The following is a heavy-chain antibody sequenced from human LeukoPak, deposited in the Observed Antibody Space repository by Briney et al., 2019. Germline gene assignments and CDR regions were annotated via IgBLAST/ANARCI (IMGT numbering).Heavy chain of an antibody. CDR3: ARDPRTTLVTLDY. CDR1: GFSSSSYA. V-gene: IGHV3-30-3*01. CDR2: ISFDGTNK. J-gene: IGHJ4*02. D-gene: IGHD1-14*01. Sequence: GGSLRLSCAASGFSSSSYAMRWVRQAPGKGLEWVAVISFDGTNKYHADSVKGRFTISRDNSRNTVYLQMNSLRAEDTAVYYCARDPRTTLVTLDYWGQGTLVTVSS.